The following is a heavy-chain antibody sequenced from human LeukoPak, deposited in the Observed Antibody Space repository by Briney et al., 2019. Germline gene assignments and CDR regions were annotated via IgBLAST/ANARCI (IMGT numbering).Heavy chain of an antibody. J-gene: IGHJ3*02. CDR1: GFTFSGYE. Sequence: GGSLRLSCAASGFTFSGYEMNWVRQAPGKGLEWVSYISSSGSTIYYADSVKGRFTISRDNAKNSLYLQMNSLRAEDTAVYYCARERELGGNAFDIWGQGTMVTVSS. CDR3: ARERELGGNAFDI. D-gene: IGHD7-27*01. CDR2: ISSSGSTI. V-gene: IGHV3-48*03.